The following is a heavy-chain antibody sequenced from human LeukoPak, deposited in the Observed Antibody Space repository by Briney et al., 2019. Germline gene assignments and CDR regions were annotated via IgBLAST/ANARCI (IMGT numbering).Heavy chain of an antibody. Sequence: SQTLSLTCAVSGGSISSGGYSWSWTRQPPGTGLEWIGYIYHSGNTYYNPSLKSRVTISVDRSKNQFSLKLSSGTAADTAVYYCSRSSAAATQAFDIWGQGTMVTVSS. CDR1: GGSISSGGYS. J-gene: IGHJ3*02. CDR2: IYHSGNT. D-gene: IGHD6-13*01. CDR3: SRSSAAATQAFDI. V-gene: IGHV4-30-2*01.